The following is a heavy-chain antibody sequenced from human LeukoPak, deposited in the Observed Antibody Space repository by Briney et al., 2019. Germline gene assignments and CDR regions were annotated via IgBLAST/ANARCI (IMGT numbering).Heavy chain of an antibody. Sequence: PWASVTVSCKASGYSFTGYAMNWVRQAPGQGLEWLGWINTITGNPTYAPGFTGRFVFSLDTSASTAYLQISSLKTEDTAVYYCARASWFHGLAAYWGQGTLVTVSS. V-gene: IGHV7-4-1*02. CDR3: ARASWFHGLAAY. J-gene: IGHJ4*02. CDR1: GYSFTGYA. D-gene: IGHD3-10*01. CDR2: INTITGNP.